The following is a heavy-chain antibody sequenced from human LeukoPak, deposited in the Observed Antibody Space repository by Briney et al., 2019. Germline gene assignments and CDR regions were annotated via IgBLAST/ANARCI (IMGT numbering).Heavy chain of an antibody. CDR2: MYYRGNT. CDR1: GGSISSYY. V-gene: IGHV4-39*07. Sequence: TSETLSLTCTVSGGSISSYYWGWIRQPPGKGLEWVGHMYYRGNTFYNPSLKSRVTISVDTSKNQFSLKLRSVTAADTAVYYCARLCGNYQNYFDYWGQGTLVTVSS. J-gene: IGHJ4*02. D-gene: IGHD1-26*01. CDR3: ARLCGNYQNYFDY.